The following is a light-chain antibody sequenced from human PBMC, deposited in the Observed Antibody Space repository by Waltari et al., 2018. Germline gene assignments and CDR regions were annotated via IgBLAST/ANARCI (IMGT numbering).Light chain of an antibody. Sequence: DIQMTQFPSAVSASVGDRVTMTCRASQGISNWLAWYQQKPGKAPKLLIYGASILQTGVPSRFSAGGSGTDFTLTISNLQPDDFATYFCQQGNSFPPTFGQG. CDR1: QGISNW. V-gene: IGKV1-12*01. CDR2: GAS. CDR3: QQGNSFPPT. J-gene: IGKJ1*01.